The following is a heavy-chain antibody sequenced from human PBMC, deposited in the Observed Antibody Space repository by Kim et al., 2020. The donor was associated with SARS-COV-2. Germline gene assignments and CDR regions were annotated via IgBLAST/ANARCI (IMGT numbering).Heavy chain of an antibody. D-gene: IGHD6-13*01. CDR2: IKSKTDGGTT. J-gene: IGHJ4*02. Sequence: GGSLRLSCAASGFTFSNAWMSWVRQAPGKGLEWVGRIKSKTDGGTTDYAAPVKGRFTISRDDSKNTLYLQMNSLETEDTAVYYCTTDPEYIQPSSWTWGGYYFDYWGQGTLVTVSS. CDR1: GFTFSNAW. CDR3: TTDPEYIQPSSWTWGGYYFDY. V-gene: IGHV3-15*01.